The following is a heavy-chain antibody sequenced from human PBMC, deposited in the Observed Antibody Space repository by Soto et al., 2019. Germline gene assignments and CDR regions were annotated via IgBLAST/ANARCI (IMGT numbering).Heavy chain of an antibody. Sequence: TSETLSLTCAVYGGSFSGYYWSWIRQPPGKGLEWIGEINHSGSTNYNPSLKSRVTISVDTSKNQFSLKLSSVTAADTAVYYCARGRPRGVISNPSDYWGQGTLVTVSS. CDR1: GGSFSGYY. CDR2: INHSGST. J-gene: IGHJ4*02. CDR3: ARGRPRGVISNPSDY. V-gene: IGHV4-34*01. D-gene: IGHD3-10*01.